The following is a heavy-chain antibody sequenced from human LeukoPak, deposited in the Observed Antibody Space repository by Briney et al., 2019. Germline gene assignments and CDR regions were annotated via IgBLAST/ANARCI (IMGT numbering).Heavy chain of an antibody. J-gene: IGHJ6*02. CDR1: GYTFTNYG. CDR3: ARGSFDSYYQYGMDV. V-gene: IGHV1-18*01. CDR2: ISANNGNT. Sequence: ASVKVSCKASGYTFTNYGISWVRQAPGQGLEWMGWISANNGNTNYAQKLQGRVTMTTDTSTSTAYMELRSLRSDDTAVYYCARGSFDSYYQYGMDVWGQGTTVTVSS. D-gene: IGHD3-16*01.